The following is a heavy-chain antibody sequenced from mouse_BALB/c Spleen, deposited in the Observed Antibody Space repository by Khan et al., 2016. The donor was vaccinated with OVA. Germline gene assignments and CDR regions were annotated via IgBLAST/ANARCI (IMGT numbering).Heavy chain of an antibody. J-gene: IGHJ4*01. CDR2: ISSGSSNI. CDR1: GFTFSSFG. V-gene: IGHV5-17*02. D-gene: IGHD2-1*01. CDR3: ATYGNCYAMDY. Sequence: EVELVESGGGLVQPGGSRKLSCAASGFTFSSFGMHWVRQAPEKGLEWVAYISSGSSNIYYADTMKGRFTISRDNPKNTLFLQMTSLRSEDTAIEYCATYGNCYAMDYWGQGTSVTVSS.